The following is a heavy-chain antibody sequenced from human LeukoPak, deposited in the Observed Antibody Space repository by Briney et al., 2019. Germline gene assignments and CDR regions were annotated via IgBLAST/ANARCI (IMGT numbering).Heavy chain of an antibody. J-gene: IGHJ4*02. D-gene: IGHD5-12*01. Sequence: GGSLRLSCAASGFTFSSYAMSWVRQAPGKGLEWVSAISGSGGRTYYADSVKGRFTISRDNAKNSLYLQMNSLRAEDTAVYYCARGTRYSGYDWEFDYWGQGTLVTVSS. CDR3: ARGTRYSGYDWEFDY. V-gene: IGHV3-23*01. CDR2: ISGSGGRT. CDR1: GFTFSSYA.